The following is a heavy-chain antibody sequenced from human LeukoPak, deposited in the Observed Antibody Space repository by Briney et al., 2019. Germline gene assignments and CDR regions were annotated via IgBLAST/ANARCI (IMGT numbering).Heavy chain of an antibody. Sequence: SGGSLRLSCAASKFTFSNYGMQWVRQAPGKGLEWVAVIWYDGGNKYYADSVKGQFTISRDNSKNTLYLQMNSLRAEDTAVYYCARWGMGAAAGTAVFDYWGQGTLVTVSS. J-gene: IGHJ4*02. V-gene: IGHV3-33*01. CDR1: KFTFSNYG. CDR2: IWYDGGNK. D-gene: IGHD6-13*01. CDR3: ARWGMGAAAGTAVFDY.